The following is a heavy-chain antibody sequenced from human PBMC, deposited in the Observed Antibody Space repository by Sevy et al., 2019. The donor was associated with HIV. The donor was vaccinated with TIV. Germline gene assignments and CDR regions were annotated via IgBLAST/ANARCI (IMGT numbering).Heavy chain of an antibody. D-gene: IGHD1-20*01. CDR3: ARSRVITGTFDY. J-gene: IGHJ4*02. CDR2: ITYSGST. V-gene: IGHV4-59*01. Sequence: SETLSLTCTVSGGSISGYYWSWIRQPPGKGLEWIGYITYSGSTNYNPSLKSRVTISVDTSKNEFSLKLSAVTAADTAVYYCARSRVITGTFDYWGQGTLVTVSS. CDR1: GGSISGYY.